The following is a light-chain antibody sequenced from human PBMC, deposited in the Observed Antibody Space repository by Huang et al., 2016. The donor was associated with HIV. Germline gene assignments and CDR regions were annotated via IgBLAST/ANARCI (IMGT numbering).Light chain of an antibody. CDR1: QSISSW. Sequence: DIQMTQSPSILSASVGDRVTNTCRASQSISSWLAWYQQKPGMAPKLLIYQSSTLESGVPARFSGIGSGTEFTLTISSLQPDDFATYYCQQYNSKSPTFGQGTNVEIK. J-gene: IGKJ1*01. CDR2: QSS. V-gene: IGKV1-5*03. CDR3: QQYNSKSPT.